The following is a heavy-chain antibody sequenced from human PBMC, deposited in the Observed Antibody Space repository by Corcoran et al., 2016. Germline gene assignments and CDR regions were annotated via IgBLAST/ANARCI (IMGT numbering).Heavy chain of an antibody. Sequence: EVQLVQSGAEVKKPGESLKISCQASGYTFTTYWVGWVRQMPGKGLEWMGIIYPGDSDARYSLSFQGQVTISADKSNNTAYVQWSSLKASDTAIYYWARLAVVAGKNTHFDHWGQGTVVTVSS. J-gene: IGHJ4*02. CDR3: ARLAVVAGKNTHFDH. D-gene: IGHD2-15*01. V-gene: IGHV5-51*01. CDR2: IYPGDSDA. CDR1: GYTFTTYW.